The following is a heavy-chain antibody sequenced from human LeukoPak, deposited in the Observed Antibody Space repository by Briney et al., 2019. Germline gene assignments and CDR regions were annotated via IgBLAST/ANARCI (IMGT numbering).Heavy chain of an antibody. CDR2: INPSGGST. Sequence: ASVKVSCKASGYTSTSYYMHWVRQAPGQGLEWMGIINPSGGSTSYAQKFQGRVTMTRDTSTSTVYMELSSLRSEDTAVYYCARERKGRAVAGTSSWFDPWGQGTLVTVSS. CDR1: GYTSTSYY. D-gene: IGHD6-19*01. J-gene: IGHJ5*02. V-gene: IGHV1-46*01. CDR3: ARERKGRAVAGTSSWFDP.